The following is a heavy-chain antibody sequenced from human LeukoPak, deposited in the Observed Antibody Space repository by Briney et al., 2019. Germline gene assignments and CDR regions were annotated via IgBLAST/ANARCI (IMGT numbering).Heavy chain of an antibody. J-gene: IGHJ6*02. CDR2: IIAYNGNT. CDR1: GYTFTNYG. Sequence: GASVKVSCKASGYTFTNYGISWVRQAPGQGLGWMGYIIAYNGNTNYAQNFQGRVTMTTDTSTSTAYMELRSLRSDDTAVYYCARDLVRGRRKWENNGMDVWGQGTRVTVSS. CDR3: ARDLVRGRRKWENNGMDV. D-gene: IGHD1-26*01. V-gene: IGHV1-18*01.